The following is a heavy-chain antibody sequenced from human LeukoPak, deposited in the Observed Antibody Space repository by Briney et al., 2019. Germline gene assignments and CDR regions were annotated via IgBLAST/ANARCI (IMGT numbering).Heavy chain of an antibody. CDR1: GYTFTSYD. D-gene: IGHD3-3*01. V-gene: IGHV1-8*01. Sequence: ASVKVSCKASGYTFTSYDINWVRQATGQGLEWMGWMNPNSGNTGYAQKFQGRVTMTRNTSISTAYMELSSLRSEDTAVYYCAREDYDFWSGYEKRRPFDPWGQGTLVTVSS. J-gene: IGHJ5*02. CDR2: MNPNSGNT. CDR3: AREDYDFWSGYEKRRPFDP.